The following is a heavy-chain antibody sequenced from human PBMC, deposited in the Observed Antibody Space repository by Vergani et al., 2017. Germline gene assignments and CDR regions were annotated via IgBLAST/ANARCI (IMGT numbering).Heavy chain of an antibody. CDR2: INHSGST. D-gene: IGHD2-2*01. Sequence: QVQLQQWGAGLLKPSETLSLTCAVYGGSFSGYYWSWIRQPPGKGLEWIGEINHSGSTNYNPSLKSRVTISVETSKNQFSLKLSSVTAADTAVYYCARGGYCSSTSCYDNWFDPWGQGTLVTVSS. V-gene: IGHV4-34*01. CDR1: GGSFSGYY. CDR3: ARGGYCSSTSCYDNWFDP. J-gene: IGHJ5*02.